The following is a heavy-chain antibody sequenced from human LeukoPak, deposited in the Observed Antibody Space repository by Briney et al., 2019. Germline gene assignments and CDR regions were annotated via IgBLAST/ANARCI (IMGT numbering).Heavy chain of an antibody. CDR1: RFHINNYW. D-gene: IGHD5-18*01. CDR2: ISGSGGST. J-gene: IGHJ4*02. V-gene: IGHV3-23*01. Sequence: GGSLRLSCAASRFHINNYWMSWVRQAPGKGLEWVSAISGSGGSTYYADSVKGRFTISRDNSKNTLYLQMNSLRAEDTAVYYCAKAGKIQLWLYYFDYWGQGTLVTVSS. CDR3: AKAGKIQLWLYYFDY.